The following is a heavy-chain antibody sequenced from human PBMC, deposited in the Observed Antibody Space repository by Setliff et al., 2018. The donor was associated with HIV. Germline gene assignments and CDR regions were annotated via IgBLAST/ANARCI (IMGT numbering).Heavy chain of an antibody. Sequence: SETLSLTCRVSGGSIRDYYWNWIRQPAGKGLEWIGRIYSDGSTNYNPSLKSRVTMSVDTSKNQISLRVNSVTAADTAVYFCARDPSYFDTTGHLTSGGHWFDPWGQGTLVTVSS. CDR2: IYSDGST. J-gene: IGHJ5*02. D-gene: IGHD3-22*01. V-gene: IGHV4-4*07. CDR1: GGSIRDYY. CDR3: ARDPSYFDTTGHLTSGGHWFDP.